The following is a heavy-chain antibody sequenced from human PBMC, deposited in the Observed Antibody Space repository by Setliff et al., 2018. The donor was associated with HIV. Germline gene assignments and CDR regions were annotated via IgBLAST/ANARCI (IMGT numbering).Heavy chain of an antibody. CDR2: INHSGST. J-gene: IGHJ4*02. CDR3: AAFLVTPMTTQDF. CDR1: GGSFSGYY. V-gene: IGHV4-34*01. D-gene: IGHD4-4*01. Sequence: PSETLSLTCAVYGGSFSGYYWSWIRQPPGKGLEWIGEINHSGSTNYNPSLRSRVSVSRDMSSNQFSLRLSSVTAADAAVYYCAAFLVTPMTTQDFWGQGTLVTVSS.